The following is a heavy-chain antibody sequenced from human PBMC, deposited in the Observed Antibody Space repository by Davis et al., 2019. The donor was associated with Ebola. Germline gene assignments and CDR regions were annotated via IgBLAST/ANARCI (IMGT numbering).Heavy chain of an antibody. Sequence: SETLSLTCTVSGGSISSGGYYWSWIRQHPGKGLEWIGYIYYSGSTYYNPSLKSRVTISVDTSKNQFSLKLRSVTAADTAVYYCARGSLALFAFDFWGQGTMVTVSS. D-gene: IGHD3-3*02. CDR3: ARGSLALFAFDF. CDR1: GGSISSGGYY. J-gene: IGHJ3*01. V-gene: IGHV4-31*03. CDR2: IYYSGST.